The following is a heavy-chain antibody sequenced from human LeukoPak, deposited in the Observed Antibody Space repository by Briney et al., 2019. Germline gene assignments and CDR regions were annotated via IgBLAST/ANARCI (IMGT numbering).Heavy chain of an antibody. Sequence: GASVTVSCKASGYTFTSYDINWVRQAPGQGLEWMGWMNPNSGNTGYAQKFQGRVTMTRNTSISTAYMELSSPRSEDTAVYYCATGDVVVPAADDAFDIWGQGTMVTVSS. V-gene: IGHV1-8*01. CDR1: GYTFTSYD. CDR3: ATGDVVVPAADDAFDI. J-gene: IGHJ3*02. D-gene: IGHD2-2*01. CDR2: MNPNSGNT.